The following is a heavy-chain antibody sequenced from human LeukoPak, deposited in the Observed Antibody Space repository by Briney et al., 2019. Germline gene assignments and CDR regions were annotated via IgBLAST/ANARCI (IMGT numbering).Heavy chain of an antibody. Sequence: GGSLRLSCAASGFTFSIYSINWVRQAPGKGLEWVANIKPDGSEKYYVDSVKGRFTISRDNAKNSLYLQMNSLRVEDTAVYYCAKVAKYYYGSETYYFFEHWGQGTPVTASS. CDR2: IKPDGSEK. V-gene: IGHV3-7*01. J-gene: IGHJ4*02. D-gene: IGHD3-10*01. CDR3: AKVAKYYYGSETYYFFEH. CDR1: GFTFSIYS.